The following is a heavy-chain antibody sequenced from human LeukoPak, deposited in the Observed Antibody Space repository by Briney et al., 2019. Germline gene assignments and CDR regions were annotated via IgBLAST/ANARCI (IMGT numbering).Heavy chain of an antibody. CDR3: ARRVAFGEYFEY. CDR2: IKHDGSEK. Sequence: GGSLRLSCAASGFTFSSYWMSWVRQAPGKGLEWVANIKHDGSEKYYVDSVKGRFTISRDNAKNSLYLQMNSLRVEDTAVYYCARRVAFGEYFEYWGQGTLVTVPS. J-gene: IGHJ4*02. D-gene: IGHD3-10*01. CDR1: GFTFSSYW. V-gene: IGHV3-7*03.